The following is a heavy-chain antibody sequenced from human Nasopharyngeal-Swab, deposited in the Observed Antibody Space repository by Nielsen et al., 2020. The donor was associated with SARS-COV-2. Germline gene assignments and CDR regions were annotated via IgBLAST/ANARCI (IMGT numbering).Heavy chain of an antibody. D-gene: IGHD2-15*01. CDR2: IWYDGSNK. CDR1: GFTFSSYG. CDR3: ARHPGYCSGGSCYYYYGMDV. J-gene: IGHJ6*02. V-gene: IGHV3-33*01. Sequence: GGSLRLSCAASGFTFSSYGMHWVRQAPGKGLEWVAVIWYDGSNKYYADSVKGRFTISRDNSKNTLYLQMNSLRVEDTAVYYCARHPGYCSGGSCYYYYGMDVWGQGTTVTVSS.